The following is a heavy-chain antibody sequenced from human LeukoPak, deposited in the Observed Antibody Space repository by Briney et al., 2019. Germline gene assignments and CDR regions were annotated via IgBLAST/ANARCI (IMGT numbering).Heavy chain of an antibody. Sequence: GGSLRLSCAASGFTFSSYSMNWVRQAPGKGMEWVSYISSSSSTIYYADSVKGRSTISRDNSKNTLYLQMNSLRAEDTALYYCARGSRAIVSTKFARGRYMDVWGKGTTVTVSS. J-gene: IGHJ6*03. CDR1: GFTFSSYS. CDR2: ISSSSSTI. CDR3: ARGSRAIVSTKFARGRYMDV. D-gene: IGHD5/OR15-5a*01. V-gene: IGHV3-48*01.